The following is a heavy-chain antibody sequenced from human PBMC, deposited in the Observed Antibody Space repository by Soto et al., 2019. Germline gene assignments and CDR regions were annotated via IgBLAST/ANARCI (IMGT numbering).Heavy chain of an antibody. V-gene: IGHV1-8*01. Sequence: ASVKVSCKASGYTFTSYDINWVRQATGQGLEWMGWMNPNSGNTGYAQKFQGRVTMTRNTSISTAYMELSSLRSEDTAVYYCARGTYDDILTGYYNWFDPWGQRTLVTVS. CDR3: ARGTYDDILTGYYNWFDP. D-gene: IGHD3-9*01. CDR1: GYTFTSYD. J-gene: IGHJ5*02. CDR2: MNPNSGNT.